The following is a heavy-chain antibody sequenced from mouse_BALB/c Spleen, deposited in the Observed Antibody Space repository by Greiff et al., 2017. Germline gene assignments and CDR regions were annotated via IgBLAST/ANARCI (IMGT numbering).Heavy chain of an antibody. CDR1: GYSITSGYY. J-gene: IGHJ2*01. Sequence: DVQLVESGPGLVKPSQSLSLTCSVTGYSITSGYYWNWIRQFPGNKLEWMGYISYDGSNNYNPSLKNRISITRDTSKNQFFLKLNSVTTEDTATYYCAREGYGNSDWGQGTTLTVSS. V-gene: IGHV3-6*02. CDR3: AREGYGNSD. D-gene: IGHD2-1*01. CDR2: ISYDGSN.